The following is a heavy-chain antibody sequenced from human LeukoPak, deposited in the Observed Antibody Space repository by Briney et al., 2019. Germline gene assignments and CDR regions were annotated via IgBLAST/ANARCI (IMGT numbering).Heavy chain of an antibody. CDR1: GGSISSYY. D-gene: IGHD1-26*01. CDR2: IYYSGST. V-gene: IGHV4-59*01. J-gene: IGHJ4*02. CDR3: ARGPHSGSYYFDY. Sequence: PSETLSLTCTVSGGSISSYYWSWIRQPPGKGLEWIAYIYYSGSTNYNPSFKSRVTISADTSKNQFSLKVSSVTAADTAVYYCARGPHSGSYYFDYWGQGTLVTVSS.